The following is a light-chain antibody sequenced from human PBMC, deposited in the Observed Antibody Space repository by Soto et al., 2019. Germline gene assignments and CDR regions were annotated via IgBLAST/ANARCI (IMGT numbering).Light chain of an antibody. CDR3: FSYTDSSNYV. CDR2: EVS. CDR1: SSDVGGYNY. Sequence: QSALTQPASVSGSPGQSITISCTGTSSDVGGYNYVSWYQQHPGKVPKLIIYEVSNRPSGISNRFSGSKSGNTASLTISGLQAEDEADYYCFSYTDSSNYVFGTGTKVTV. J-gene: IGLJ1*01. V-gene: IGLV2-14*03.